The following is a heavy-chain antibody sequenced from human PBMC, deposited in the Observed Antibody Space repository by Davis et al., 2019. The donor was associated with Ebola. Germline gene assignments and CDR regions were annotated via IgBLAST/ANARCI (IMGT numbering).Heavy chain of an antibody. J-gene: IGHJ4*02. D-gene: IGHD6-19*01. Sequence: MPSETLSLTCTVSGGSISSGGYYWSWIRQHPGKGLEWIGYIYYSGSTYYNPSLKSRVTISVDTSKNQFSLKLSSVTAADTAVYYCARHSGSGWFYFDYWGQGTLVTVSS. CDR3: ARHSGSGWFYFDY. CDR1: GGSISSGGYY. V-gene: IGHV4-31*03. CDR2: IYYSGST.